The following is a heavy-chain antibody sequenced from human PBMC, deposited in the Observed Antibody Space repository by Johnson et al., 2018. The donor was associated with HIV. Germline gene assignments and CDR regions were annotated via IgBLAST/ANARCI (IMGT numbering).Heavy chain of an antibody. CDR2: ISYDGSNK. V-gene: IGHV3-30-3*01. D-gene: IGHD1-7*01. CDR1: GFTFDDYA. J-gene: IGHJ3*02. Sequence: QVQLVESGGGVVRPGGSLRLSCAASGFTFDDYAMSWVRQGPRKGLEWVAVISYDGSNKYYADSVKGRFTISRDNSKNTLYLQMNSLRAEDTAVYYCAREKLELGIDAFDIWGQGTMVTVSS. CDR3: AREKLELGIDAFDI.